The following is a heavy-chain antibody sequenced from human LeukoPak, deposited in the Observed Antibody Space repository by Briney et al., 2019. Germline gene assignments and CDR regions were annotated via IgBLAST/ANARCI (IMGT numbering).Heavy chain of an antibody. CDR3: AGLVGRYSSGLYYYYFDY. Sequence: PSETLSLTCAVSGGSIRNSSFYWGWIRQPPGKGLEWIGEMYLSGTTHSNPSVKSRVTISIDKSKNQFFLNLSSVTAADTAVYYCAGLVGRYSSGLYYYYFDYWGQGTLVTVSS. J-gene: IGHJ4*02. D-gene: IGHD3-22*01. CDR1: GGSIRNSSFY. V-gene: IGHV4-39*07. CDR2: MYLSGTT.